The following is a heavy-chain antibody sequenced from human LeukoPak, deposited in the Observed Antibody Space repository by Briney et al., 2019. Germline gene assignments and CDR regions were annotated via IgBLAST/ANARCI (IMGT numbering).Heavy chain of an antibody. CDR2: IKSKTDGGTP. V-gene: IGHV3-15*01. CDR3: TGVSRSSWYDY. CDR1: EFSFCSYS. Sequence: PGGSLRLSCAAAEFSFCSYSMNWVRQAPGKGLEWVGRIKSKTDGGTPDYAAPVKGRFTISRDDSKNTLYLQMNSLKTEDTAVYYCTGVSRSSWYDYWGQGTLVTVSS. D-gene: IGHD6-13*01. J-gene: IGHJ4*02.